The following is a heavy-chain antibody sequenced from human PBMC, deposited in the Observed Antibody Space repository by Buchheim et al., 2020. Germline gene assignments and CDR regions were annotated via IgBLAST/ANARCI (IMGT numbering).Heavy chain of an antibody. CDR2: ISRSDGST. V-gene: IGHV3-23*01. CDR3: AKDGTVGTFSLYYYYYGMDV. J-gene: IGHJ6*02. CDR1: GFTFSNCA. D-gene: IGHD1-26*01. Sequence: EVQLLESGGDLVQPGGSLRLSCAASGFTFSNCAMNWVRQAPGKGLEWVSAISRSDGSTYYADSVKGRFTISRDNSENTLFLQMHSLRAEDTAVYYCAKDGTVGTFSLYYYYYGMDVWGQGTT.